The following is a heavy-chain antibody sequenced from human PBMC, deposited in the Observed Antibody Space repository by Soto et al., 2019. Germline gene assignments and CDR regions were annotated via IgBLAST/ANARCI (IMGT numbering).Heavy chain of an antibody. J-gene: IGHJ6*02. CDR2: IKQDGSEK. CDR3: ARDGALRFLEWLPNYYYYYGMDV. D-gene: IGHD3-3*01. Sequence: EVQLVESGGGLIQPGGSLRLSCGASGFTVSSNYMSWVRQAPGKGLEWVANIKQDGSEKYYVDSVKGRFTISRDNAKNSLYLQMNSLRAEDTAVYYCARDGALRFLEWLPNYYYYYGMDVWGQGTTVTVSS. CDR1: GFTVSSNY. V-gene: IGHV3-7*03.